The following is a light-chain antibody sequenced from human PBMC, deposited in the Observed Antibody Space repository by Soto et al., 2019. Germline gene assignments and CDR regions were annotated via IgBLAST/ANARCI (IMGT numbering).Light chain of an antibody. J-gene: IGKJ2*01. CDR1: QSVNTW. CDR3: QQYNTYST. V-gene: IGKV1-5*03. Sequence: DIQMTQSPSTLSASVGDRVTITCRASQSVNTWVAWYQQRPGKAPKLLIYEASNLEYGVPSRFSGSGSGTEFTLTFSGLQPDDFATYYCQQYNTYSTFGQGTKLEIK. CDR2: EAS.